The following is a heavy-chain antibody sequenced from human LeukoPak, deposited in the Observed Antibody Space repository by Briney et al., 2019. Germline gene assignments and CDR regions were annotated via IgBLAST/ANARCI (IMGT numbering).Heavy chain of an antibody. CDR1: GFTFSSHW. CDR2: IKQDGSEK. CDR3: TRSRGYSYGTYFDY. Sequence: GGSLRLSCAASGFTFSSHWMSWVRQAAGKGLGWVANIKQDGSEKYYVDSVKDRFTITRDNAKNSLYLQMNSLRAEDTAVYYCTRSRGYSYGTYFDYWGQGTLVTVSS. V-gene: IGHV3-7*01. D-gene: IGHD5-18*01. J-gene: IGHJ4*02.